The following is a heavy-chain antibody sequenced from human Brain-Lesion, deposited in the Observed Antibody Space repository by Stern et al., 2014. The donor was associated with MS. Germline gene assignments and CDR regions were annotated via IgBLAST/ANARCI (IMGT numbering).Heavy chain of an antibody. D-gene: IGHD3-3*01. CDR1: GYIFTGYY. CDR3: ARDQRGITIFGVVTDYYYLGMDV. V-gene: IGHV1-2*02. J-gene: IGHJ6*02. CDR2: INPNTGGP. Sequence: VQLEESGAEVKKSGASVKVSCKTSGYIFTGYYIHWVRQAPGQGLEWMAWINPNTGGPKYAQKFQGRVTMSRDTSISTAYVELSSLTSDDTAVYYCARDQRGITIFGVVTDYYYLGMDVWGQGTTVTVSS.